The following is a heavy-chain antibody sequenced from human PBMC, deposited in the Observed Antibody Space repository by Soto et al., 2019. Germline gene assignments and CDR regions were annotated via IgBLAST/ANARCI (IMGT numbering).Heavy chain of an antibody. CDR1: WYSFSHYL. CDR2: IDPSDSDT. J-gene: IGHJ4*02. D-gene: IGHD3-16*02. Sequence: GEALKISRKGSWYSFSHYLVSRGRQKPRESLEWMGSIDPSDSDTNYSPSFQGQVTISADKSISTAYLQWSSLKASDTAMYYCARRPMITFGGVIGHFDYWGQGTLVTVSS. CDR3: ARRPMITFGGVIGHFDY. V-gene: IGHV5-10-1*04.